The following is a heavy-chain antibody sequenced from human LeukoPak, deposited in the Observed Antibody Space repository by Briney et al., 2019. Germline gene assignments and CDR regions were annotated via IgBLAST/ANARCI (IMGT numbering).Heavy chain of an antibody. V-gene: IGHV4-59*01. CDR3: ARGGYNWNDGETQTLDY. D-gene: IGHD1-1*01. J-gene: IGHJ4*02. CDR2: IYYSGIT. CDR1: GGSISSYY. Sequence: KPSETLSLTCTVSGGSISSYYWSWIRQPPGKGLEWIGYIYYSGITNYDPSLKSRVTISVDTSKNQFSLRLSSVTAADTAVYYCARGGYNWNDGETQTLDYWGQGTLVTVSS.